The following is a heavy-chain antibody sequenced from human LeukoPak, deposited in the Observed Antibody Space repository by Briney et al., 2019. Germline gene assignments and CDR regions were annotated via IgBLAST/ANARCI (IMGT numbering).Heavy chain of an antibody. CDR3: AKVAGSSGWYGGNAFDI. Sequence: PGGSLRLSCAASEFTFSNYAMTWVRQTPGTGLEWVSGISGDGDSRYYAASVNGQFTISRDNSKNTLYLQMNSLRAEDTALYYCAKVAGSSGWYGGNAFDIWGQGTMVTVSS. D-gene: IGHD6-19*01. J-gene: IGHJ3*02. CDR1: EFTFSNYA. V-gene: IGHV3-23*01. CDR2: ISGDGDSR.